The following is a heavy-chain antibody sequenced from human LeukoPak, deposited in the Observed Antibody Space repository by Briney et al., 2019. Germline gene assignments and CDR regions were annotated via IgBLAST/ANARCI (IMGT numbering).Heavy chain of an antibody. CDR2: IKQDGSEK. CDR3: ARDTISPYYDFWSGYYSPLYYFDY. CDR1: GFTFSSYA. Sequence: GGSLRLSCAASGFTFSSYAMSWVRQAPGKGLEGVANIKQDGSEKYYVDSVKGRFTISRDNAKNSLYLQMNSLRAEDTAVYYCARDTISPYYDFWSGYYSPLYYFDYWGQGTLVTVSS. V-gene: IGHV3-7*01. J-gene: IGHJ4*02. D-gene: IGHD3-3*01.